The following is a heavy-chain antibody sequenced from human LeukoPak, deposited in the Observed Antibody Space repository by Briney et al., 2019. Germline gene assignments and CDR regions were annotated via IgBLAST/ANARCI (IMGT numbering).Heavy chain of an antibody. Sequence: PGRSLRLSCAASGFTFSSYAMHWVRQAPGKGLEWVAVISYDGSNKYYADSVKGRFTISRDNSKNTLYLQMNSLRAEDTAVYYCARDSFQRYCSSTSCLSDAFDIWGRGTMVTVSS. V-gene: IGHV3-30-3*01. CDR2: ISYDGSNK. D-gene: IGHD2-2*01. CDR3: ARDSFQRYCSSTSCLSDAFDI. J-gene: IGHJ3*02. CDR1: GFTFSSYA.